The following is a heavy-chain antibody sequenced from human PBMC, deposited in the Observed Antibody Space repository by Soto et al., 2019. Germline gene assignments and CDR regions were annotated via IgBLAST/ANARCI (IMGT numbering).Heavy chain of an antibody. V-gene: IGHV3-21*01. J-gene: IGHJ6*02. D-gene: IGHD3-22*01. CDR3: ARDSPPITMIVVTYYYGMDV. CDR2: ISSSSSYI. CDR1: GFTFSSYS. Sequence: EVQLVESGGGLVKPGGSLRLSCAASGFTFSSYSMNWVRQAPGKGLEWVSSISSSSSYIYYADSVKGRFTISRDNAKNSLYLQMNSLRAEDTAVYYCARDSPPITMIVVTYYYGMDVWGQGTTVTVSS.